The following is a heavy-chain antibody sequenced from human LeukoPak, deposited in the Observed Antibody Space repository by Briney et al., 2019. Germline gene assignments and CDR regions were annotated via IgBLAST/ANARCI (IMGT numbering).Heavy chain of an antibody. CDR1: GGSISSGGYY. CDR2: IYYSGST. CDR3: ARGSITMVREVEYYFDY. D-gene: IGHD3-10*01. V-gene: IGHV4-31*03. Sequence: SETLSLTCTVSGGSISSGGYYWSWIRQHPGKGLEWIGYIYYSGSTYYNPSLKSRVTISVDTSKNQFSLKLSSVTAADTAVYYCARGSITMVREVEYYFDYWGQGTLVTVSS. J-gene: IGHJ4*02.